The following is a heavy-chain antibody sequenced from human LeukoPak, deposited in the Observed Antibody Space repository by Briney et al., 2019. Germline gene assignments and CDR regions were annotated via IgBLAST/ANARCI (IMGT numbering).Heavy chain of an antibody. CDR3: ARDGERGELSLYMDY. J-gene: IGHJ4*02. CDR2: ISSSSTYI. CDR1: GFTFSSYE. Sequence: GGSLRLSCAASGFTFSSYEMNWVRQAPGKGLEWVSSISSSSTYIYYADSVKGRFTISRDNAKNSLYLQMNSLRAEDTAEYYCARDGERGELSLYMDYWGQGTLVTVSS. V-gene: IGHV3-21*01. D-gene: IGHD3-16*02.